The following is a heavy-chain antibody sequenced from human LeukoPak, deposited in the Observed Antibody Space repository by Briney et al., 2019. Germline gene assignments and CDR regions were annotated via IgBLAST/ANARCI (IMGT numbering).Heavy chain of an antibody. CDR2: IWYDGSNK. CDR3: VRDPEALDY. V-gene: IGHV3-33*01. J-gene: IGHJ4*02. CDR1: GFTFSSYG. Sequence: GGSLRLSCAASGFTFSSYGMHWVRQAPGKGLEWVAVIWYDGSNKYYADSVKGRFTISRDNSKNSLYLQMNSLRDEDTAVYYCVRDPEALDYWGQGTLVTVSS.